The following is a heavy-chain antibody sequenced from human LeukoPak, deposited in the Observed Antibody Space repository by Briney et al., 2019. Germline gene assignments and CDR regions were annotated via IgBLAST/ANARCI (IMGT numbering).Heavy chain of an antibody. CDR2: VNSDGSST. V-gene: IGHV3-74*01. CDR3: ARSNQADDY. Sequence: SGGSLRLSCAASGFTFSSYWMLWVRQAPGKGLVWVSRVNSDGSSTNYADSVKGRFTISRDNAKNTLYLQMNSLRAEDTAVYYCARSNQADDYWGQGTLVTVSS. CDR1: GFTFSSYW. J-gene: IGHJ4*02. D-gene: IGHD4-11*01.